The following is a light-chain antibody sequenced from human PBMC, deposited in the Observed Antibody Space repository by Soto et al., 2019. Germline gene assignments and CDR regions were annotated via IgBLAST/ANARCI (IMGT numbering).Light chain of an antibody. CDR3: QQYGSTPLT. V-gene: IGKV3-20*01. CDR1: QSVRSNY. J-gene: IGKJ4*01. Sequence: EIMFKQSPDTLSFSPGERATLSSSASQSVRSNYLAWYQQKPGQAPRFLIYDASSRATGIPDRFSGSGSGTDFTLTISRLEPEDFAVYYCQQYGSTPLTFGGGTKVDIK. CDR2: DAS.